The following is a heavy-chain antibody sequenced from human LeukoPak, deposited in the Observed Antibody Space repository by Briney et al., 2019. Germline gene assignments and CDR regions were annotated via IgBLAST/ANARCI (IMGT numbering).Heavy chain of an antibody. D-gene: IGHD2-21*02. CDR3: ARHDCGGDCYPDY. CDR1: GGTFSSYA. J-gene: IGHJ4*02. V-gene: IGHV1-69*05. CDR2: IIPTFGTA. Sequence: SVKVSCKASGGTFSSYAISWVRQAPGQGLEWMGGIIPTFGTANYAQKFQGRVTMTRNTSISTAYMELSSLRSEDTAVYYCARHDCGGDCYPDYWGQGTLVTVSS.